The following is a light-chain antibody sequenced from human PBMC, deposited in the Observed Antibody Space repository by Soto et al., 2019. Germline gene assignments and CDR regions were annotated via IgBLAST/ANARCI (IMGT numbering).Light chain of an antibody. V-gene: IGLV2-11*01. CDR2: DVT. J-gene: IGLJ2*01. CDR3: CSYAGSDILI. CDR1: SGDVGGYNY. Sequence: QSVLTQPRSVSGSPGQSVTISCTGTSGDVGGYNYVSWYQRHPGKAPKLIISDVTKRPSGVPDRFSGSKSGNTASLTISGLQAEDEADYDCCSYAGSDILIFGGGTKLTVL.